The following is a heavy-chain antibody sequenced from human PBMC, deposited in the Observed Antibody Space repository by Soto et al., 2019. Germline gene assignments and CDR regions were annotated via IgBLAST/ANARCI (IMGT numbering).Heavy chain of an antibody. CDR3: EKELEVDDGDTPAYLQH. J-gene: IGHJ1*01. D-gene: IGHD4-17*01. Sequence: APGTGLEWVSAISGSGGSTYYADSVKGRFTISRDNSKNTLYLQMNNLKAEDTAVYYCEKELEVDDGDTPAYLQHWGQATLV. V-gene: IGHV3-23*01. CDR2: ISGSGGST.